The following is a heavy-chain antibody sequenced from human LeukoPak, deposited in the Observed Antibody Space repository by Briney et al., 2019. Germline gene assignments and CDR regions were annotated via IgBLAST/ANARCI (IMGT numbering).Heavy chain of an antibody. V-gene: IGHV1-46*01. Sequence: ASVKVSCKASGYTFTSHYMHWVRQAPGQGLEWMGIINPSGGSTSYAQKFQGRVTMTRDTSTSTVYMELSSLRSEDTAVYYCARDQRYDFWSGSFDFWGQGTLVTVSS. CDR1: GYTFTSHY. J-gene: IGHJ4*02. CDR3: ARDQRYDFWSGSFDF. CDR2: INPSGGST. D-gene: IGHD3-3*01.